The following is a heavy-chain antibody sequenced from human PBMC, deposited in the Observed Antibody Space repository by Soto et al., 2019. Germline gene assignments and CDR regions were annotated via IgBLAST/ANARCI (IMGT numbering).Heavy chain of an antibody. D-gene: IGHD1-1*01. V-gene: IGHV1-69*13. J-gene: IGHJ4*02. CDR1: RGTFSTNT. CDR3: ARGRPTTGTTSTGQTFDY. CDR2: IIPIFGTA. Sequence: SVKVSCKAYRGTFSTNTISWVRQAPVQGLEWMGGIIPIFGTANYAQKFQGRATITADESTSTAYMELSSLRSEDTAVYYCARGRPTTGTTSTGQTFDYCGQGTMVIASS.